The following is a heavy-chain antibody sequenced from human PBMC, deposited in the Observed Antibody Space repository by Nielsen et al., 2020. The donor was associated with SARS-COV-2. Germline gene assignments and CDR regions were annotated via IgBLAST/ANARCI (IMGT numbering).Heavy chain of an antibody. V-gene: IGHV3-21*01. CDR1: GFTFSSYS. D-gene: IGHD3-22*01. J-gene: IGHJ6*03. CDR2: ISSSSSYI. Sequence: GESLKISCAASGFTFSSYSMNWVRQAPGKGLEWVSSISSSSSYIYYADSVKGRFTISRDNAKNSLYLQMNSLRAEDTAVYYCARVSSGYYQNYYYYYYMDVWGKGTTVTVSS. CDR3: ARVSSGYYQNYYYYYYMDV.